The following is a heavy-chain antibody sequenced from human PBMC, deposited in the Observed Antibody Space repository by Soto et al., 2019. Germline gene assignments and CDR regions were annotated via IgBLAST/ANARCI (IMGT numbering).Heavy chain of an antibody. CDR1: EFTFSSYA. Sequence: GGSLRLSCAASEFTFSSYAMSLVRQAPGKGLEGISAVSGSGGRTYHADSVQGRFTISRDNSKDTLYLQMHNLRAEDTAVYYCAKPPDYNWNDYWGQGTLVTVSS. D-gene: IGHD1-20*01. V-gene: IGHV3-23*01. CDR2: VSGSGGRT. J-gene: IGHJ4*02. CDR3: AKPPDYNWNDY.